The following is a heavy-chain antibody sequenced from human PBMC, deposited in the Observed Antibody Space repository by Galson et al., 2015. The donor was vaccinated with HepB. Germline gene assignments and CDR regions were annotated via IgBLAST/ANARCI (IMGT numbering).Heavy chain of an antibody. CDR1: KFTFSSYA. D-gene: IGHD2-2*01. CDR2: ISSDGLTT. J-gene: IGHJ4*02. V-gene: IGHV3-64D*06. CDR3: VKERGYCSSTSCYYFDH. Sequence: SLRLSCAASKFTFSSYAMHWVRQAPGKGPEHISSISSDGLTTLYADSVEGRFTFSRDNSKNTLYLQMSSLRPEDTAVYYCVKERGYCSSTSCYYFDHWGQGTLVIVSA.